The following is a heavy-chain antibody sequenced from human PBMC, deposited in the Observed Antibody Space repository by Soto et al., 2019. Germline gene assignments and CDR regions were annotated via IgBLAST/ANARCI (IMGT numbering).Heavy chain of an antibody. V-gene: IGHV3-23*01. Sequence: PGGSLRLSCAASGFTFSSYAMTWVRQAPGKGLEWVSVISGSGGSTYFADSVKGRFTISRDNSKNTLYLQMSSLRADDTAVYYCAKEDDSTGYYPDYWGQGTLATVSA. CDR1: GFTFSSYA. CDR3: AKEDDSTGYYPDY. J-gene: IGHJ4*02. CDR2: ISGSGGST. D-gene: IGHD3-22*01.